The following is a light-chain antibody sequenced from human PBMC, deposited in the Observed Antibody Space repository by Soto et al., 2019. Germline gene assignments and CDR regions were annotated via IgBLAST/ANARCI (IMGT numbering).Light chain of an antibody. V-gene: IGLV2-14*03. Sequence: QSVVTQPASVSGSPGQSITISCTGTSSDVGAYDFVSWYQQHPDKAPKLMISEVTNRPSGVSNRFSGSKSVNTATLTISGLQAEDEADYYCSSYTSSSTRVFGTGTKVTVL. CDR3: SSYTSSSTRV. CDR1: SSDVGAYDF. J-gene: IGLJ1*01. CDR2: EVT.